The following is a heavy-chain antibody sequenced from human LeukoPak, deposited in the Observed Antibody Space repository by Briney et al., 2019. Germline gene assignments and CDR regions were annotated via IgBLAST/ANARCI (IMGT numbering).Heavy chain of an antibody. J-gene: IGHJ4*02. D-gene: IGHD6-19*01. Sequence: GASVKVSCKASGYTFTSYAMNWVRQAPGQGREWVGWINTNTGNPTYAQGFAGRFVFSLDTSVSTAYLQISSLKAEDTAVYHCARDIGSGSYDFDYWGQGTLVTVSS. CDR3: ARDIGSGSYDFDY. CDR1: GYTFTSYA. V-gene: IGHV7-4-1*02. CDR2: INTNTGNP.